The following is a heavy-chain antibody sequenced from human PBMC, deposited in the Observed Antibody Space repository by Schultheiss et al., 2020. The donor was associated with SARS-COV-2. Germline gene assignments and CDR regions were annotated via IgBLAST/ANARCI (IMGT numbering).Heavy chain of an antibody. CDR3: ARAQVARGWLQLGPSDY. D-gene: IGHD5-24*01. V-gene: IGHV3-21*01. CDR2: ISSSSSYI. Sequence: GGSLRLSCAASGFTFSSYSMIWVRQAPGKGLEWVSSISSSSSYIYYADSVKGRFTVSRDNAKNSLYLQMNSLRDEDTAVYYCARAQVARGWLQLGPSDYWGQGTLVTVSS. J-gene: IGHJ4*02. CDR1: GFTFSSYS.